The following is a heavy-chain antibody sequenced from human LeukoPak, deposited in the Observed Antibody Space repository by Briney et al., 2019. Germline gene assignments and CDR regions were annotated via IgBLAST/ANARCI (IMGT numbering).Heavy chain of an antibody. V-gene: IGHV4-4*07. Sequence: SETLSLTCAVSGGSISNYSWNWIRQPAGEGLQWIGHISTSGSTNYSPSLKSRVTMSIDTSKNQFSLNLSSVTAADTAVYYCARGASGSSLSGFDIWGQGTMVTVSS. CDR1: GGSISNYS. CDR3: ARGASGSSLSGFDI. D-gene: IGHD1-26*01. CDR2: ISTSGST. J-gene: IGHJ3*02.